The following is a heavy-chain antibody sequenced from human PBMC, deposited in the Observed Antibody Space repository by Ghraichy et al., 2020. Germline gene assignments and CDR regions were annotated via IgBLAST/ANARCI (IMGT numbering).Heavy chain of an antibody. Sequence: ASVKVSCKASGYTFTSYYMHWVRQAPGQGLEWMGIINPSGGSTSYAQKFQGRVTMTRDTSTSTVYMELSSLRSEDTAVYYCARDPRMVAAARPYYFDYWGQGTLVTVSS. CDR2: INPSGGST. V-gene: IGHV1-46*03. CDR3: ARDPRMVAAARPYYFDY. J-gene: IGHJ4*02. D-gene: IGHD6-13*01. CDR1: GYTFTSYY.